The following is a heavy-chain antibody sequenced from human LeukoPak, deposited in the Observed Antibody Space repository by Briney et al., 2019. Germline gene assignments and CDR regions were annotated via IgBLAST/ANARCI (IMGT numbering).Heavy chain of an antibody. CDR2: MYYSGST. CDR3: AKSKPLYPFDI. J-gene: IGHJ3*02. Sequence: SETLSPTIHVSAGSISTYFWSLICHPPRRGREWIGYMYYSGSTYHSPSLKSRLSISVGTSKNHFSLKLDGVTAGDRAVYYCAKSKPLYPFDIWGQGTMVTASS. V-gene: IGHV4-59*01. CDR1: AGSISTYF. D-gene: IGHD3-16*02.